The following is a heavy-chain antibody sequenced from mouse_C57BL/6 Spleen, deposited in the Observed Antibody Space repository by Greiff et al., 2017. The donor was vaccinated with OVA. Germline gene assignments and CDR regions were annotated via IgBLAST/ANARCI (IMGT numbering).Heavy chain of an antibody. D-gene: IGHD1-1*01. V-gene: IGHV14-1*01. J-gene: IGHJ1*03. CDR2: IDPEDGDT. CDR1: GFNIKDYY. Sequence: VQLQQSGAELVRPGASVKLSCTASGFNIKDYYMHWVKQRPEQGLEWIGRIDPEDGDTEYASKFQGKATMTADTSSNTAYLQLSSLTSEDTAVNYCTTGILRSYFDVWGTGTTVTVSS. CDR3: TTGILRSYFDV.